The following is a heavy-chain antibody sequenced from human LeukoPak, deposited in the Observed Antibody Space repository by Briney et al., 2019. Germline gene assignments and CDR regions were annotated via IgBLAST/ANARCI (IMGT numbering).Heavy chain of an antibody. J-gene: IGHJ4*02. Sequence: SETLSLTCAVYGGSFSGYYWSWIRRPPGKGLEWIGEINHSGSTNYNPSLKSRVTISVDTSKNQFSLKLSSVTAADTAVYYCARGYCSGGSCYLFDYWGQGTLVTVSS. V-gene: IGHV4-34*01. D-gene: IGHD2-15*01. CDR2: INHSGST. CDR1: GGSFSGYY. CDR3: ARGYCSGGSCYLFDY.